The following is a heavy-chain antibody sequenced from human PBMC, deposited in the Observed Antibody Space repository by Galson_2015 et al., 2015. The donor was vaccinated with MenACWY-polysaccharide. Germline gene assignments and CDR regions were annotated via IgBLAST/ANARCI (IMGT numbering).Heavy chain of an antibody. J-gene: IGHJ4*02. CDR2: ISSSSTI. CDR1: GFTFSNYH. D-gene: IGHD6-13*01. CDR3: ARVRIASRSFDY. Sequence: SLRLSCAASGFTFSNYHMNWVRQAPGKGLEWASYISSSSTIYYADSVKGRFTISSDNAKNSLYLQMNSLRAEDTAVYYCARVRIASRSFDYWGQGTLVTVSS. V-gene: IGHV3-69-1*01.